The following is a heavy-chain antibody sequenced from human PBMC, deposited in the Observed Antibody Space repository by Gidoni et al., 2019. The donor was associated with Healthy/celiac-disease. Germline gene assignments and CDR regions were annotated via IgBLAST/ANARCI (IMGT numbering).Heavy chain of an antibody. J-gene: IGHJ4*02. CDR1: GFTFSSYA. CDR2: ISGSGGST. V-gene: IGHV3-23*01. CDR3: AKWRRYCSGGSCRGADFDY. D-gene: IGHD2-15*01. Sequence: RLSCAASGFTFSSYAMSWVRQAPGKGLEWVSAISGSGGSTYYADSVKGWFTISRDNSKNTLYLQMNSLRAEDTAVYYCAKWRRYCSGGSCRGADFDYWGQGTLVTVSS.